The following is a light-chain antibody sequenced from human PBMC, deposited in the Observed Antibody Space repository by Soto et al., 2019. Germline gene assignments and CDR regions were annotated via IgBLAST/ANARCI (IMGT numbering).Light chain of an antibody. CDR3: CSYAGSSTFPYV. V-gene: IGLV2-23*02. CDR2: EVS. Sequence: QSALTQPASVSGSPGQSITISCTGTSSDVGSYNLVSWYQHHPGKAPKLMIYEVSKRPSGVSNRFSGSKSGNTASLTISGLQSEDEADYYCCSYAGSSTFPYVFGTGTNSPS. J-gene: IGLJ1*01. CDR1: SSDVGSYNL.